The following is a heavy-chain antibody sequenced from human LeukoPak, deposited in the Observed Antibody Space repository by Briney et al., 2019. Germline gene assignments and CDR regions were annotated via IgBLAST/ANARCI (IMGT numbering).Heavy chain of an antibody. Sequence: SETLSLTCTVSGASISSSSDYWGWIRQPPGKGLEWIGSIYYSGSTYYNPSLKSRFTISVDTSKNQFSLKLRSVTAADTAVYYCARGVVGATVDYWGQGTLVTVSS. CDR2: IYYSGST. CDR1: GASISSSSDY. CDR3: ARGVVGATVDY. J-gene: IGHJ4*02. V-gene: IGHV4-39*02. D-gene: IGHD1-26*01.